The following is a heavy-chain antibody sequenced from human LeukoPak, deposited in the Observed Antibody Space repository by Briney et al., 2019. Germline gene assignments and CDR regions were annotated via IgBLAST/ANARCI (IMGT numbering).Heavy chain of an antibody. Sequence: GGSLRLSCAASGFTFSSYNMNWVCQAPGKGLEWVSYISSSGTSMYYADSVKGRFTISRDNAENSLYLQMNSLRAEDTAVYYCARVRRSSSSGFDYWGQGTLVTVSS. J-gene: IGHJ4*02. CDR1: GFTFSSYN. V-gene: IGHV3-48*01. D-gene: IGHD6-6*01. CDR3: ARVRRSSSSGFDY. CDR2: ISSSGTSM.